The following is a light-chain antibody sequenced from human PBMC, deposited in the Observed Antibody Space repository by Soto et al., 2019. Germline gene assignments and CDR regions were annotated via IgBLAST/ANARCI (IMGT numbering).Light chain of an antibody. V-gene: IGKV3-15*01. Sequence: EIVMTQSPATLSVSPGERATLSCRASQSVSSNLAWYQQKPGQAPRLLIYGPSSRATGIPARFSGSGSGTEFTLTISSLQSEDFAVYYCQQYNNGPQTFGQGTKVDIK. CDR3: QQYNNGPQT. J-gene: IGKJ1*01. CDR1: QSVSSN. CDR2: GPS.